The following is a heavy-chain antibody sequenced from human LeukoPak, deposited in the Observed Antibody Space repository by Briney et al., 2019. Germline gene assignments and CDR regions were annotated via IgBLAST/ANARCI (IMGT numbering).Heavy chain of an antibody. V-gene: IGHV4-59*08. CDR2: IFYRESFSYGGTT. CDR3: ARQISGNKDY. D-gene: IGHD1/OR15-1a*01. CDR1: GVSISGYY. Sequence: SETLSLTCTVSGVSISGYYWIWIRQSPGRGLEYIGSIFYRESFSYGGTTFYNPSLQSRVTISVDTSKNAFSLRLTSVTATDTAVYFCARQISGNKDYWGQGTLVTVSS. J-gene: IGHJ4*02.